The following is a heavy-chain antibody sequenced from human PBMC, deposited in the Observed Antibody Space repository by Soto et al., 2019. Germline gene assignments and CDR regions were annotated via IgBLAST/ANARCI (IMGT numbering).Heavy chain of an antibody. V-gene: IGHV4-38-2*02. J-gene: IGHJ5*02. CDR3: ARDSNYDFWSGYYTNNWFAP. Sequence: PSETLSLTCAVSGYSISSGYYWGWIRQPPGKGLEWIGSIYHSGSTYYNPSLKSRVTISVDTSKNQFSLKLSSVTAADTAVYYCARDSNYDFWSGYYTNNWFAPWGQGTLVTVSS. D-gene: IGHD3-3*01. CDR1: GYSISSGYY. CDR2: IYHSGST.